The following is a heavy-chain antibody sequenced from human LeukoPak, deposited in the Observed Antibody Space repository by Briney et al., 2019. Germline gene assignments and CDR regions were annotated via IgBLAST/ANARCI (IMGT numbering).Heavy chain of an antibody. CDR1: GFTFSSYC. CDR2: ISYDGSNK. J-gene: IGHJ4*02. Sequence: GRSLRLSCAASGFTFSSYCMHWVRQAPGKGLEWVSVISYDGSNKYYADSVKGRFTISRDNPKNTLYLQMNSLRAEDTAVYYCAKGVGYSSGWYTNWGQGTLVTVSS. CDR3: AKGVGYSSGWYTN. D-gene: IGHD6-19*01. V-gene: IGHV3-30*18.